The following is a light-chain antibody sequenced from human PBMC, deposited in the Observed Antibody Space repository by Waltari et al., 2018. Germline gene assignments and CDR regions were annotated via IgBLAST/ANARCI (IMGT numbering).Light chain of an antibody. CDR3: CSFTNSRNFDV. CDR2: EIN. CDR1: SGYVGNHDL. J-gene: IGLJ1*01. V-gene: IGLV2-23*02. Sequence: QSALTQPASVSGSPGQSITISCTGTSGYVGNHDLVPWYQQHPGKAPKLIIYEINKRPSGVSNRFSGSKSGKTASLTISGLQAEDEADYYCCSFTNSRNFDVFGTGTKVTVL.